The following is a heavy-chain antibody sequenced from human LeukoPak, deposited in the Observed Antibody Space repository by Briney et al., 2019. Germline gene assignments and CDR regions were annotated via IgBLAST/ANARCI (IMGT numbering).Heavy chain of an antibody. CDR2: IHYSGSI. CDR1: GGSISSYY. Sequence: SETLSLTCTVSGGSISSYYWSWIRQPPGKGLEWIGYIHYSGSINYNPSLKSRVTISVDTSKNQFSLKLSSVTAPDTAVYYCARGKIGSRRAYYYHYMDVWGKGTTVTVSS. V-gene: IGHV4-59*01. CDR3: ARGKIGSRRAYYYHYMDV. D-gene: IGHD1-14*01. J-gene: IGHJ6*03.